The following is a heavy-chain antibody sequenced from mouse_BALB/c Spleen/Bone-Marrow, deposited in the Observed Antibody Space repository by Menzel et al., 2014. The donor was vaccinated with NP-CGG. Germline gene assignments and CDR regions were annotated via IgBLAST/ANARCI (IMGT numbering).Heavy chain of an antibody. CDR1: GYSFTGYT. D-gene: IGHD2-4*01. V-gene: IGHV1-18*01. CDR2: INPYNGGT. Sequence: EVQLQQSGPELVKPGASMKISCKASGYSFTGYTMNWVKQSYGKNLEWIGLINPYNGGTSYNQKFKGKATLTVDKSSSTAYIELLSLTSEDSAVYYCARWAIYYDYGEDYAMDYWGQGTSVTVSS. J-gene: IGHJ4*01. CDR3: ARWAIYYDYGEDYAMDY.